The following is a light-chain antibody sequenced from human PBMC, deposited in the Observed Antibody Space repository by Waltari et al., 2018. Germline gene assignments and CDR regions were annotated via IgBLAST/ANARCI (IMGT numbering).Light chain of an antibody. CDR2: GAS. J-gene: IGKJ1*01. CDR3: QHYVRLPVT. Sequence: EIVLTQSPGTTTSSPGDRVLLSCTVSQSVSRALAWYQQKPGQAPRRLIYGASNRATGIPDRFSGSGSGTDFSLTISRLEPEDFAVYYCQHYVRLPVTFGQGTKGEIK. CDR1: QSVSRA. V-gene: IGKV3-20*01.